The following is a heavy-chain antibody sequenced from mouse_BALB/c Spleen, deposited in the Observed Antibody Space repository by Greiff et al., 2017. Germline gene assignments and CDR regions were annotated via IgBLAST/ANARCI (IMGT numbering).Heavy chain of an antibody. CDR2: ILPGSGST. V-gene: IGHV1-9*01. Sequence: QVQLQQSGAELMKPGASVKISCKATGYTFSSYWIEWVKQRPGHGLEWIGEILPGSGSTNYNEKFKGKATFTADTSSNTAYMQLSSLTSEDSAVYYCARHYYGSSGAYWGQGTLVTVSA. D-gene: IGHD1-1*01. CDR3: ARHYYGSSGAY. CDR1: GYTFSSYW. J-gene: IGHJ3*01.